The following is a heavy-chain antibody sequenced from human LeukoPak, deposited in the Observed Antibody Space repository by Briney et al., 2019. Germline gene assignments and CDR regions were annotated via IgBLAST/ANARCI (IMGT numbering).Heavy chain of an antibody. CDR2: IYTSGST. J-gene: IGHJ6*03. V-gene: IGHV4-4*09. Sequence: SETLSLTCTVSGGSTSSYYWSWIRQPPGKGLEWIGYIYTSGSTNYNPSLKSRVTISVDTSKNQFSLKLSSVTAADTAVYYCARHVGYCSSTSCYTYYYMDVWGKGTTVTVSS. D-gene: IGHD2-2*02. CDR3: ARHVGYCSSTSCYTYYYMDV. CDR1: GGSTSSYY.